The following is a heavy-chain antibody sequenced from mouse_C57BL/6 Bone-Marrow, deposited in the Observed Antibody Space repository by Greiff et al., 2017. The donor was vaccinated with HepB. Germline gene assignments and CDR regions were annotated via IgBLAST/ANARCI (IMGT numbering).Heavy chain of an antibody. V-gene: IGHV1-81*01. CDR3: ARYDSYFYYFDY. D-gene: IGHD2-3*01. Sequence: VMLVESGAELARPGASVKLSCKASGYTFTSYGISWVKQRTGQGLEWIGEIYPRSGNTYYNEKFKGKATLTADKSSSTAYMELRSLTSEDSAVYFCARYDSYFYYFDYWGQGTTLTVSS. J-gene: IGHJ2*01. CDR2: IYPRSGNT. CDR1: GYTFTSYG.